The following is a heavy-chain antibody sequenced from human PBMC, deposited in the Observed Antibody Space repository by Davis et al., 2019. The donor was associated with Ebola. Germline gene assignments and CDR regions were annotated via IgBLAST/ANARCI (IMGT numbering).Heavy chain of an antibody. D-gene: IGHD6-19*01. V-gene: IGHV3-53*05. J-gene: IGHJ4*02. CDR3: ATTQWLREVDN. CDR1: GFTVSSNH. Sequence: PGGSLRLSCAASGFTVSSNHMSWVRQAPGKGLEWVSVIYAHSTAYADSVRGRFILSRDKSNNTLYLEMNSLRVDDTAVYDWATTQWLREVDNGGQGTLVTGSS. CDR2: IYAHST.